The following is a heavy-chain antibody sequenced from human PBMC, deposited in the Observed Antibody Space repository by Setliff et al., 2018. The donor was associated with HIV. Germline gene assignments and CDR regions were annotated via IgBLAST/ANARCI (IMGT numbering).Heavy chain of an antibody. V-gene: IGHV4-39*01. J-gene: IGHJ6*03. Sequence: PSETLSLTCTVSGASISSSSHHWAWIRQPPGKGLEYIGNIYYTGSTHHNPSLESRVATSVDTSKNQFTLKLSSVTAADTAVYYCARIVRWELVATSTFFYYYMEVWGKGTTVTVSS. CDR3: ARIVRWELVATSTFFYYYMEV. CDR2: IYYTGST. D-gene: IGHD1-26*01. CDR1: GASISSSSHH.